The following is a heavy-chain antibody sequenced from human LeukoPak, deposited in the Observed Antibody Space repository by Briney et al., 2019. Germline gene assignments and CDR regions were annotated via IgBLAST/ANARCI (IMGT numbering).Heavy chain of an antibody. CDR2: INAGNGNT. CDR1: GYTFTSYA. J-gene: IGHJ6*02. Sequence: ASVKVSCKASGYTFTSYAMHWVRQAPGQRLEWMGWINAGNGNTKYSQKFQGRVTITRDTSASTAYMELSRLRSEDTAVYYCARGLVPKDPVGMDVWGQGTTVTVSS. V-gene: IGHV1-3*01. D-gene: IGHD2-8*01. CDR3: ARGLVPKDPVGMDV.